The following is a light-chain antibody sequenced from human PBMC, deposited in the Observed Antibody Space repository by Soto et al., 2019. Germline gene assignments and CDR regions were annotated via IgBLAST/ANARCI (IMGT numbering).Light chain of an antibody. CDR1: QSISNW. Sequence: DIQMTQSPSTLSASIGDRVTITCRASQSISNWLAWLQQKPGKAPKLLIFAASSLQSGVPSRFSGSRSGPDFTLTISSLTPEDFATYYCQQSYSSPPTCGQGTKV. CDR3: QQSYSSPPT. J-gene: IGKJ1*01. V-gene: IGKV1-39*01. CDR2: AAS.